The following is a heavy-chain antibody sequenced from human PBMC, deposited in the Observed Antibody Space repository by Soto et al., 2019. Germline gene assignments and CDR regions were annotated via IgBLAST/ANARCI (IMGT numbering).Heavy chain of an antibody. D-gene: IGHD3-22*01. V-gene: IGHV1-69*13. Sequence: GASVKVSCKASGGTFSSYAISWVRQAPGQGLEWMGGIIPIFGTANYAQKFQGRVTITADESTSTADMELSSLRSEDTAVYYCARGGGYYYDSSGYYSLDPFDTWGQGTMVTVSS. CDR3: ARGGGYYYDSSGYYSLDPFDT. J-gene: IGHJ3*02. CDR1: GGTFSSYA. CDR2: IIPIFGTA.